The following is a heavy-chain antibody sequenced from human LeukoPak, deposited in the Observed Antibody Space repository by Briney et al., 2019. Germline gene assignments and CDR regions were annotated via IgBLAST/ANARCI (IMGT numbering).Heavy chain of an antibody. CDR1: GGSVSSASNY. V-gene: IGHV4-61*01. J-gene: IGHJ4*02. CDR2: MYYSGST. CDR3: ARDPGYCSGGSCGNFDY. D-gene: IGHD2-15*01. Sequence: SETLSLTCTVSGGSVSSASNYWSWIRQPPGKGLEWIWYMYYSGSTSYNHSLKSRVTISADTSKNQFSLKLSSVTAADTAVYYCARDPGYCSGGSCGNFDYWGQGTLVT.